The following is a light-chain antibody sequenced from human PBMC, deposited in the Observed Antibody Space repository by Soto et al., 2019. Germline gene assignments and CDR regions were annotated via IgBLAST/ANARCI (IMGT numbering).Light chain of an antibody. CDR2: GNS. CDR1: TSNIGTGYD. CDR3: QSYDGSLLTYV. Sequence: QSVLTQPPSVSGAPGQRVTISCTGSTSNIGTGYDVQWYQQLPETAPKLLIYGNSNRPSGVPDRFSGSQSGTSASLAISGLQAEDEGDYYCQSYDGSLLTYVFGAGTKLTVL. J-gene: IGLJ1*01. V-gene: IGLV1-40*01.